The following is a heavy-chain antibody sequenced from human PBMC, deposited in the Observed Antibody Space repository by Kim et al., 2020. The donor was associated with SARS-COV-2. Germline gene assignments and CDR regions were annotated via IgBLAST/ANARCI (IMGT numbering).Heavy chain of an antibody. J-gene: IGHJ6*02. Sequence: ASVKVSCKASGYTFTTYAMNWVRQAPGQGLEWMVSINTNSGNPTYAQGFTGRFVFSLDTSVTTAYLQISSLTAEDTAVYYCARDHGMDVWGQGTTVIVSS. CDR2: INTNSGNP. CDR1: GYTFTTYA. CDR3: ARDHGMDV. V-gene: IGHV7-4-1*02.